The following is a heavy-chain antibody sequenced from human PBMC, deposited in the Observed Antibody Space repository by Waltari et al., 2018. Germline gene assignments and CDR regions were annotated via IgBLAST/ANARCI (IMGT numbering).Heavy chain of an antibody. CDR3: ASGGGRPFDY. CDR1: GFTFSTPW. CDR2: IKPDGSEK. J-gene: IGHJ4*02. Sequence: EVQLVESGGALVLPGGSVRLSCAAPGFTFSTPWLCWVRQTPGKGLEWVANIKPDGSEKYYVDSVKGRFTISRDNAKNSLYLQMNSLRAEDTAVYFCASGGGRPFDYWGQGTLVTVSS. D-gene: IGHD3-16*01. V-gene: IGHV3-7*01.